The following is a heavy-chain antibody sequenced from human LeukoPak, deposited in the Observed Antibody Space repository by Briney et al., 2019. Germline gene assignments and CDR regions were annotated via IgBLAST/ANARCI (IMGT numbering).Heavy chain of an antibody. CDR1: GYSITSAYY. D-gene: IGHD4-23*01. J-gene: IGHJ4*02. Sequence: SETLSLTCTVSGYSITSAYYWGWIRQPPGKGLEWIGSFFLKGSTYYNPSLKSRVTISVDTPKNQFSLKLSSVTAADTAVYYCARVGVDDSGNIIKYFFDYWGQGTLVTVSS. V-gene: IGHV4-38-2*02. CDR2: FFLKGST. CDR3: ARVGVDDSGNIIKYFFDY.